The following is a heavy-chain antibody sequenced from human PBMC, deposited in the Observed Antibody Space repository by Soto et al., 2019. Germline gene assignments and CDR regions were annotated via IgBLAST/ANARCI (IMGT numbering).Heavy chain of an antibody. CDR2: IKSKTDGGTT. Sequence: GGSLRLSCAASALTFSNALMNSVRQAPGKGLEWVGRIKSKTDGGTTDYAAPVKGRFTISRDDSKSTLYLQMNSLKTEDTAVYYCTTARYDLDHGYSSSWPRDYYYGMYVWGQGTTVPV. CDR1: ALTFSNAL. D-gene: IGHD6-13*01. CDR3: TTARYDLDHGYSSSWPRDYYYGMYV. J-gene: IGHJ6*01. V-gene: IGHV3-15*07.